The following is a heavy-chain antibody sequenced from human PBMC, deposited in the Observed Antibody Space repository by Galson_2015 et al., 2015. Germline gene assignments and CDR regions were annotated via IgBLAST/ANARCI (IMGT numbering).Heavy chain of an antibody. CDR2: IYHSGST. V-gene: IGHV4-4*02. D-gene: IGHD2-2*01. J-gene: IGHJ6*02. Sequence: LSLTCAVSGGSISSSNWWSWVRQPPGKGLEWIGEIYHSGSTNYNPSLKSRVTISVDKSKNQFSLKLSSVTAADTAVYYCARGVVPAADYYYYYGMDVWGQGTTVTVSS. CDR1: GGSISSSNW. CDR3: ARGVVPAADYYYYYGMDV.